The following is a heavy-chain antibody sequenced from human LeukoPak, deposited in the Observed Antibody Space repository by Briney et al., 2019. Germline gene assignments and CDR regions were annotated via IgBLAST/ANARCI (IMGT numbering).Heavy chain of an antibody. CDR1: GFTFKNAW. CDR3: ITVASGLSWGYQYYYLDV. V-gene: IGHV3-15*01. Sequence: KPGGSLRLSCAASGFTFKNAWMSWVRQAPRKGLEWVGRIKSKTDGGTADYAAPVKGRFIISRDDSKDTLYLQMNSLKTEDTAVYYCITVASGLSWGYQYYYLDVWGKGTTVSVSS. J-gene: IGHJ6*03. CDR2: IKSKTDGGTA. D-gene: IGHD5-12*01.